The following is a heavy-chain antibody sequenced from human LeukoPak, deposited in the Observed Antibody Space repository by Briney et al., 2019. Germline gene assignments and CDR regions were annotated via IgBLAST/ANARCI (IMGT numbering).Heavy chain of an antibody. Sequence: GGSLRLSCAASGFTFSSYWMHWVRQAPGKGLVWASRISNDGTTTTYADSVKGRFTISRDNAKNTLYLQMNSLRVEDTAIYYCAKMTAPAYWGQGTLVTVSS. CDR3: AKMTAPAY. V-gene: IGHV3-74*01. J-gene: IGHJ4*02. D-gene: IGHD5-18*01. CDR2: ISNDGTTT. CDR1: GFTFSSYW.